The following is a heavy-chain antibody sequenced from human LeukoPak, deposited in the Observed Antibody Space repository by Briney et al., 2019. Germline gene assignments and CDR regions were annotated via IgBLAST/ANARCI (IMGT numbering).Heavy chain of an antibody. CDR3: ARADDYGDYVDY. Sequence: PSQTLSLTCAVSGGSISSGGYSWSWIRQPPGKGLEWIRYIYHSGSTYYNPSLKSRVTISVDRSKNQFSLKLSSVTAADTAVYYCARADDYGDYVDYWGQGTLVTVSS. J-gene: IGHJ4*02. D-gene: IGHD4-17*01. CDR1: GGSISSGGYS. V-gene: IGHV4-30-2*01. CDR2: IYHSGST.